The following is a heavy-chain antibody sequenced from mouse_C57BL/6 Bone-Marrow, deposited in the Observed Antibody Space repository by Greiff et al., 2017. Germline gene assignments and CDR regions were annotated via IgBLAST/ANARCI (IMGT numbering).Heavy chain of an antibody. J-gene: IGHJ4*01. CDR1: GYTFTSYW. D-gene: IGHD1-1*01. CDR2: IHPKSGST. Sequence: QVQLQQPGAELVKPGASVKLSCKASGYTFTSYWMHWVKQRPGQGLEWIGMIHPKSGSTNYNEKFKSKATLTVDKSSSTAYIQLSSLTSEYSAVYYCARTAGVYYGSSHYAMDYWGQGTSVTVSS. V-gene: IGHV1-64*01. CDR3: ARTAGVYYGSSHYAMDY.